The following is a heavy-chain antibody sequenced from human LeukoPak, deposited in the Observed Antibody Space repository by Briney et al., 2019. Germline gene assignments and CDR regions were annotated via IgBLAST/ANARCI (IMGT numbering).Heavy chain of an antibody. D-gene: IGHD1-7*01. CDR3: AKPGTDSSFDYYYYMDV. CDR1: RFTFSSYD. V-gene: IGHV3-23*01. CDR2: ISGSGGST. Sequence: PGGTLRLSCAASRFTFSSYDMSWVRQAPGKGLEWVSAISGSGGSTYYADSVKGRFTISRDNSKNTLYLQMNSLRAEDTAVYYCAKPGTDSSFDYYYYMDVWGKGTTVTVSS. J-gene: IGHJ6*03.